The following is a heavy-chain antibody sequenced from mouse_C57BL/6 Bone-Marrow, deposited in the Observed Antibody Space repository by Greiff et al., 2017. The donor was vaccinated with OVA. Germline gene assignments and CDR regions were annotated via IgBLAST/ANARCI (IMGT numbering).Heavy chain of an antibody. Sequence: QVHVKQSGAELVRPGDSVKMSCKASGYTFTSYSMHWVNQRPGQGLEWIGYIIPSSGNTKYNQKFQDKATLTADKSSSTAYMQLRSLTSEDSAVYDCARTKAADGTCTMDYWCQGTSVTVS. CDR1: GYTFTSYS. CDR3: ARTKAADGTCTMDY. CDR2: IIPSSGNT. J-gene: IGHJ4*01. V-gene: IGHV1-4*01. D-gene: IGHD6-1*01.